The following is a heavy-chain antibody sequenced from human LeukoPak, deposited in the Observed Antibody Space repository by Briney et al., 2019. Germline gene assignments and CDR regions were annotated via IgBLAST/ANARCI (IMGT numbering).Heavy chain of an antibody. CDR1: GGTFSSYA. D-gene: IGHD6-6*01. J-gene: IGHJ4*02. CDR2: IIPIFGTA. Sequence: ASVKVSCKASGGTFSSYAISWVRQAPGQGLEWMGGIIPIFGTANYAQKFQGRVTITADESTSTAYMELSSLRSEDTAVYYCARVTPSSSWWEVDYWGQGTLVTVPS. CDR3: ARVTPSSSWWEVDY. V-gene: IGHV1-69*13.